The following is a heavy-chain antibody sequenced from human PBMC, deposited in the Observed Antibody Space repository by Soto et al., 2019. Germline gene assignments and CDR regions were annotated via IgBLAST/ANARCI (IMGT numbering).Heavy chain of an antibody. CDR1: GGTFSSYA. CDR3: ASTISYCGGDCYPFDY. V-gene: IGHV1-69*01. CDR2: IIPIFGTA. Sequence: QVQLVQSGAEVKKPGSSVKVSCKASGGTFSSYAISWVRQAPGEGLEWMGGIIPIFGTANYAQKFQGRVTITADASTSTAYMELSSLRSEDTAVYYCASTISYCGGDCYPFDYWGQGTLVTVSS. D-gene: IGHD2-21*02. J-gene: IGHJ4*02.